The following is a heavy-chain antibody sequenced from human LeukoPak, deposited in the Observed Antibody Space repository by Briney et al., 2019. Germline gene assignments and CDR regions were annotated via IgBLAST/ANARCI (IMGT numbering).Heavy chain of an antibody. CDR1: GGTFSSYA. J-gene: IGHJ3*02. CDR2: IIPIFGTA. D-gene: IGHD4/OR15-4a*01. CDR3: AGAEEANLDAFDI. Sequence: SVKVSCKASGGTFSSYAISRVRQAPGQGLEWMGGIIPIFGTANYAQKFQGRVTITTDESTSTAYMELSSLRSEDTAVYYCAGAEEANLDAFDIWGQGTMVTVSS. V-gene: IGHV1-69*05.